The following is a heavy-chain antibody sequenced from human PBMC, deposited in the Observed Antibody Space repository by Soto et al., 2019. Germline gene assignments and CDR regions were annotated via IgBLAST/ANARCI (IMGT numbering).Heavy chain of an antibody. CDR1: GGTFSSYA. Sequence: QVQLVQSGAEVKKPGSSVKVSCKASGGTFSSYAISWVRQAPGQGLAWMGGIIPIFGTANYAQKFQGRVTITADESTSTAYMELSSLRSEDTAVYYCARDLRITIFGVNYYYGMDVWGQGTTVTVSS. CDR3: ARDLRITIFGVNYYYGMDV. J-gene: IGHJ6*02. CDR2: IIPIFGTA. V-gene: IGHV1-69*01. D-gene: IGHD3-3*01.